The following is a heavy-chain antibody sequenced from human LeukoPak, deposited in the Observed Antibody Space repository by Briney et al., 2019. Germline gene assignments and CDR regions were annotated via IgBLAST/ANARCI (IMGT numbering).Heavy chain of an antibody. CDR3: ARGVTPFDY. Sequence: SETLSLTCTVSGYSISSGYYWGWIRQPPGKGLEWIGSMYHSGSTYYNPSLKSRVTISVDTSKNQFSLKLSSVTAADTAVYYCARGVTPFDYWGQGTLVAVSS. D-gene: IGHD2-21*02. CDR2: MYHSGST. V-gene: IGHV4-38-2*02. J-gene: IGHJ4*02. CDR1: GYSISSGYY.